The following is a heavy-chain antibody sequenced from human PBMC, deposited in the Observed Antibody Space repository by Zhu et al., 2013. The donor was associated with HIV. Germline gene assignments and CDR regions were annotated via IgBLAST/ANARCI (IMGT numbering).Heavy chain of an antibody. CDR2: INPNSGGT. CDR1: GYTFTGYY. CDR3: AREGIAAAGVDAFDI. Sequence: VQLVQSGAEVKKPGASVKVSCKTSGYTFTGYYMHWVRQAPGQGLEWMGWINPNSGGTNYAQKFQGRVTMTRDTSISTAYMELSSLRSDDTAVYYCAREGIAAAGVDAFDIWAKGQWSPSLQ. V-gene: IGHV1-2*02. J-gene: IGHJ3*02. D-gene: IGHD6-13*01.